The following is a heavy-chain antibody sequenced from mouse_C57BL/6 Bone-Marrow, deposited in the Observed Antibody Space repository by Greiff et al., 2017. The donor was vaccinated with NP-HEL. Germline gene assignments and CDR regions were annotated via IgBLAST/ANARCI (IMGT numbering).Heavy chain of an antibody. Sequence: EVQLQQSGTVLARPGASVKMSCKTSGYTFTSYWMHWVKQRPGQGLEWIGAIYPGNSDTSYNQKFKGKAKLTAVTSASTAYMELSSLTNEDSAVYYCTSLLYYGSSPDDWGQGTTLTVSS. J-gene: IGHJ2*01. V-gene: IGHV1-5*01. D-gene: IGHD1-1*01. CDR1: GYTFTSYW. CDR3: TSLLYYGSSPDD. CDR2: IYPGNSDT.